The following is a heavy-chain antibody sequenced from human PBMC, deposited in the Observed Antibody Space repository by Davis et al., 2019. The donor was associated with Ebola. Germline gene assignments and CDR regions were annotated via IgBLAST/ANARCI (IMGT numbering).Heavy chain of an antibody. CDR3: TTDARGNY. CDR1: GFTFSNYA. D-gene: IGHD3-10*01. V-gene: IGHV3-15*01. Sequence: GESLKISCAASGFTFSNYAMSWVRQAPGKGLEWVGRIKSKTDGGTTDYAAPVKGRFTISRDDSKNTLYLQMNSLKTEDTAVYYCTTDARGNYWGQGTLVTVSS. CDR2: IKSKTDGGTT. J-gene: IGHJ4*02.